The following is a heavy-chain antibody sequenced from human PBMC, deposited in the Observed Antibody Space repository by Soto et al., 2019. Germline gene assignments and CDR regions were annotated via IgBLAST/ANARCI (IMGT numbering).Heavy chain of an antibody. J-gene: IGHJ4*02. CDR1: GFTFSSCG. V-gene: IGHV3-33*06. D-gene: IGHD3-3*01. Sequence: QVQLVESGGGVVQPGRSLRLSCAASGFTFSSCGMHWVRQAPGKGLEWVAVMWNDGSNKYYADSVKGRFTISRDNSKNTVYLQMNSLRAEDTAVYYCAKEFWSGPFDYWGQGTLVTVSS. CDR2: MWNDGSNK. CDR3: AKEFWSGPFDY.